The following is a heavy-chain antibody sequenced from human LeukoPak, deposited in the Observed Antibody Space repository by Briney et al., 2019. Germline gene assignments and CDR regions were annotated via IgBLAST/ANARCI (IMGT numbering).Heavy chain of an antibody. CDR2: IYSGGST. J-gene: IGHJ6*02. V-gene: IGHV3-53*01. Sequence: GGSLRLSCAASGFTVSSNYMSWVRQAPGKGLEWVSVIYSGGSTYYAGSVKGRFTISRDNSKNTLYLQMNSLRAEDTAVYYCAARRGGLAYYYGMDVWGQGTTVTVSS. D-gene: IGHD3-10*01. CDR1: GFTVSSNY. CDR3: AARRGGLAYYYGMDV.